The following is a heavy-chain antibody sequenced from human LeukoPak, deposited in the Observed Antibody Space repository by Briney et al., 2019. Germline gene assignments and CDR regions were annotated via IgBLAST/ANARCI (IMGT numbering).Heavy chain of an antibody. D-gene: IGHD2-2*01. CDR2: ISGSNSYI. Sequence: GGSLRLSCAASGFTFNSYSMNWVRQAPGKGLEWVSSISGSNSYIYYADSMKGRFTISRDNAKNSLYLQMNSLRAEDTAIYYCAKKYRSVQFFYMDVWGKGTTVTISS. CDR1: GFTFNSYS. CDR3: AKKYRSVQFFYMDV. J-gene: IGHJ6*03. V-gene: IGHV3-21*04.